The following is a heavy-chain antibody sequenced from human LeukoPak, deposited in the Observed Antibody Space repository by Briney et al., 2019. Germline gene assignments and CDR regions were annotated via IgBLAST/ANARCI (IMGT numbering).Heavy chain of an antibody. CDR2: ISSSSSYI. CDR3: ARDLGYSSSWSFDY. V-gene: IGHV3-21*01. D-gene: IGHD6-13*01. CDR1: GFTFSSYS. Sequence: GGSLRLSCAPSGFTFSSYSMNWVRQAPGKGLEWVSSISSSSSYIYYADSVKGRFTISRDNSKNSLYLQMNSLRAEDTAVYYCARDLGYSSSWSFDYWGQGTLVTVSS. J-gene: IGHJ4*02.